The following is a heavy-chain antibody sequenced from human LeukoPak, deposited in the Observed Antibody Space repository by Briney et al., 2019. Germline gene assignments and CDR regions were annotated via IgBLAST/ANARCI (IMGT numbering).Heavy chain of an antibody. J-gene: IGHJ4*02. D-gene: IGHD6-13*01. Sequence: PGRSLRLSCAASGFTFSSYAMHWVRQAPGQGLEWMGWINPNSGGTNYAQKFQGRVTMTRDTSISTAYMELSRLRSDDTAVYYCARDISNNAGNNWGQGTLVTVSS. CDR2: INPNSGGT. CDR3: ARDISNNAGNN. V-gene: IGHV1-2*02. CDR1: GFTFSSYA.